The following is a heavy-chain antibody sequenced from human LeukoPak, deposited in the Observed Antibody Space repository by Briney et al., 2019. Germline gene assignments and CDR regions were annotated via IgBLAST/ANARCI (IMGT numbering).Heavy chain of an antibody. CDR3: AGTGVTFDY. CDR2: FSHTGST. V-gene: IGHV4-30-2*01. D-gene: IGHD4-23*01. CDR1: GAPVSGGGNS. J-gene: IGHJ4*02. Sequence: PSETLSLTCAVSGAPVSGGGNSWSWIRQPPGKGLEWIGWFSHTGSTYYNPSLKSRVTISVDRSNNQFSLKLRSMTAADTAVYYCAGTGVTFDYWGQGTLVIVSS.